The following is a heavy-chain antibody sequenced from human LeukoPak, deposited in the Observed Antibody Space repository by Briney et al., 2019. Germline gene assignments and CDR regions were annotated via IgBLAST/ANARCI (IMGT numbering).Heavy chain of an antibody. Sequence: ASVKVSCKASGYTFTGYYMHWVRRAPGQGLEWMGWINPNSGGTNYAQKFQGRVTMTRDTSISTAYMELSRLRSDDTAVYYCASLRDGRGRYFDYWGQGTLVTVSS. CDR1: GYTFTGYY. D-gene: IGHD3-9*01. CDR3: ASLRDGRGRYFDY. CDR2: INPNSGGT. J-gene: IGHJ4*02. V-gene: IGHV1-2*02.